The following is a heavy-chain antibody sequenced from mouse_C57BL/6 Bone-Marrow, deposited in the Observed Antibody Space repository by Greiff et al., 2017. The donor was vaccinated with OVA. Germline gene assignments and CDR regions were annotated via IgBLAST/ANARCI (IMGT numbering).Heavy chain of an antibody. D-gene: IGHD1-1*01. V-gene: IGHV7-1*01. CDR1: GFTFSDFY. Sequence: EVKLMESGGGLVQSGRSLRLSCATSGFTFSDFYMQWVRQAPGKGLEWIAASRNKANDYTSAYTASVKGRFIVSRDTSHSILYLQMSVLRAEDTSIDYCARDAYYYGSDWYFDVWGKGTTVTVSS. CDR3: ARDAYYYGSDWYFDV. J-gene: IGHJ1*03. CDR2: SRNKANDYTS.